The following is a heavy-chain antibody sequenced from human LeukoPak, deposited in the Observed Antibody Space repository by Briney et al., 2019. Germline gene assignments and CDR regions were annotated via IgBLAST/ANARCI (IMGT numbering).Heavy chain of an antibody. D-gene: IGHD3-10*01. CDR1: GGSIGSGGYY. V-gene: IGHV4-31*03. Sequence: PSQTLSLTCTVSGGSIGSGGYYWSWIRQHPGKGLEWIGYIYYSGSTYYNPSLKSRVTISVDTSKNQFSLKLSSVTAADTAVYYCARAGSGTDAFDIWGQGTMVTVSS. CDR2: IYYSGST. J-gene: IGHJ3*02. CDR3: ARAGSGTDAFDI.